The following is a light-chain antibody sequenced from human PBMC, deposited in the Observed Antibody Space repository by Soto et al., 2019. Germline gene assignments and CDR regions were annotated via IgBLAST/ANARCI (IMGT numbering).Light chain of an antibody. J-gene: IGLJ1*01. CDR1: RSDIGASNS. V-gene: IGLV2-14*03. CDR3: ISYKTDDTFV. Sequence: QSALTQPASVSGSPGQSITISCAGTRSDIGASNSVSWYQHLPGRSPTLIIYDATNRPSGVSERFSGSKAGDTASLTISGLQADDESEYFCISYKTDDTFVFGGGTKVTVL. CDR2: DAT.